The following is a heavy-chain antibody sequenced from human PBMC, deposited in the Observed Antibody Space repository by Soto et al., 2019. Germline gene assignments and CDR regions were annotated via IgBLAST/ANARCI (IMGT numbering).Heavy chain of an antibody. J-gene: IGHJ4*02. Sequence: QITLRESGPTRVKPTQTLTLTCTFSGFSLSARPVAVGWIRQPPGKALERLALIYWDDDKRYSPSLMSRLTITKDTSKNQVVLTMTNMDPLDTAIYYCVHRAGIDGNWNGGYLDYWGQGALVTVSS. CDR3: VHRAGIDGNWNGGYLDY. CDR1: GFSLSARPVA. V-gene: IGHV2-5*02. D-gene: IGHD1-1*01. CDR2: IYWDDDK.